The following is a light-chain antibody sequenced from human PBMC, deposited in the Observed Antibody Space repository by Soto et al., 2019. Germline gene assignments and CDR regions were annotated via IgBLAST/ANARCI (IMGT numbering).Light chain of an antibody. CDR2: EVS. Sequence: QSVLTQPASVSGSPGQSITISCTGTSSDVGGHNYVSWYQQHPGKAPKLVIYEVSNRPSGVSNRFTGSKSGNTASLTISGLQAEDEADYYCSSYISSSTPDVFGGGTKVTVL. J-gene: IGLJ3*02. CDR1: SSDVGGHNY. CDR3: SSYISSSTPDV. V-gene: IGLV2-14*01.